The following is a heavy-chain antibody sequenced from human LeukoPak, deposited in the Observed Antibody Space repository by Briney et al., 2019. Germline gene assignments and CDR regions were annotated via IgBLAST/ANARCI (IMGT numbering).Heavy chain of an antibody. J-gene: IGHJ6*04. CDR2: IWYGGSNK. CDR3: AKDWDYGDYFLMDV. CDR1: GFTFSSYG. V-gene: IGHV3-30*02. D-gene: IGHD4-17*01. Sequence: GGSLRLSCAASGFTFSSYGMHWVRQAPGKGLEWVAVIWYGGSNKYYADSVKGRFTISRDNSKNTLYLQMNSLRAEDTAVYYCAKDWDYGDYFLMDVWGKGTTVTVSS.